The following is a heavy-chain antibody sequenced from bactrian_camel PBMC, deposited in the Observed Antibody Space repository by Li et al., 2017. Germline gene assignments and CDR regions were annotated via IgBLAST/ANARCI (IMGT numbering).Heavy chain of an antibody. V-gene: IGHV3S53*01. CDR2: IDRDGTT. D-gene: IGHD6*01. Sequence: VQLVESGGGSVQAGGSLRLSCAASGFFFSIQSMGWFRRGPGNERVGVAAIDRDGTTSYADSVKGRFTISRDTAESTVYLEMNNLNSEDTALYYCVAGNWGFWGQGTQVTVS. CDR3: VAGNWGF. J-gene: IGHJ4*01. CDR1: GFFFSIQS.